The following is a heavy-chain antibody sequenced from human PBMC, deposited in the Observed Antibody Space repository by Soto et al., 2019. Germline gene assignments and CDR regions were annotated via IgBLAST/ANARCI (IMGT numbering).Heavy chain of an antibody. Sequence: SLRLSCAASGFTFSIYGMHWVRQAPGKGLEWVAVISYDGSNKYYADSVKGRFTISRDNSKNTLYLQMNSLRAEDTAVYYCAKDLGSSGWYHYFDYWGQGTLVTVS. J-gene: IGHJ4*02. CDR3: AKDLGSSGWYHYFDY. CDR1: GFTFSIYG. V-gene: IGHV3-30*18. CDR2: ISYDGSNK. D-gene: IGHD6-19*01.